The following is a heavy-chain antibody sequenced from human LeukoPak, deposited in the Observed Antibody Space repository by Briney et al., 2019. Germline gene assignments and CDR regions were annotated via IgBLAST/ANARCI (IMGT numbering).Heavy chain of an antibody. CDR2: INERATII. Sequence: GGSLRLSCAASGFTFSNYWMHWVRQAPGKGLEWVSRINERATIISYADSVKGRFTISRENARNTLYLQMNSLTAEDTAVYYCVRDLILVWTPGDDFNHWGQGTLVTVSS. CDR3: VRDLILVWTPGDDFNH. V-gene: IGHV3-74*01. D-gene: IGHD3-16*01. CDR1: GFTFSNYW. J-gene: IGHJ4*02.